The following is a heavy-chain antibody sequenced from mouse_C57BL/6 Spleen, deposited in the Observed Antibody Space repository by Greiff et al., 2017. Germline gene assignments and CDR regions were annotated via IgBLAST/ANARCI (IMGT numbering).Heavy chain of an antibody. Sequence: VQLQQSGPELVKPGASVKMSCKASGYTFTDYNMHWVHQSHGKSLEWIGYINPNNGGTSYNQKFKGKATLTVNKSSSTAYLELRSRTSEDSAVYYCAREAYDYEYCDYWGQGTTLTVSS. D-gene: IGHD2-4*01. CDR2: INPNNGGT. V-gene: IGHV1-22*01. CDR1: GYTFTDYN. CDR3: AREAYDYEYCDY. J-gene: IGHJ2*01.